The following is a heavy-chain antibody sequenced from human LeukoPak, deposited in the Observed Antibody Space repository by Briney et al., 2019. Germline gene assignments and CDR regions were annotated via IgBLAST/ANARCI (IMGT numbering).Heavy chain of an antibody. CDR2: IYTSGST. CDR3: ARAYQSGSFVDYFDY. V-gene: IGHV4-61*02. CDR1: GGSFSSGSYS. D-gene: IGHD1-26*01. Sequence: SQTLSLTCTVSGGSFSSGSYSWSWIRQPAGKGLEWIGRIYTSGSTNYNPSLKSRVTISVDTSKNQFSLKLSSLTAADTAVFYCARAYQSGSFVDYFDYWGQGTLVTVSS. J-gene: IGHJ4*02.